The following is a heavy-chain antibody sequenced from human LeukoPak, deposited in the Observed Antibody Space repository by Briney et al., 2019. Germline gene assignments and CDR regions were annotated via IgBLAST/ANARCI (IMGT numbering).Heavy chain of an antibody. CDR2: INPNGGGT. J-gene: IGHJ5*02. D-gene: IGHD3-9*01. V-gene: IGHV1-2*02. CDR3: ARDVRLTNNFFDP. CDR1: GYSFTGHY. Sequence: GASVKVSCKASGYSFTGHYIHWARQAPGQGLEWMGWINPNGGGTNYAQNFRGRVTMTRDTSISTAFMELSGLISDDTAIYYCARDVRLTNNFFDPWGQGTLVTVSS.